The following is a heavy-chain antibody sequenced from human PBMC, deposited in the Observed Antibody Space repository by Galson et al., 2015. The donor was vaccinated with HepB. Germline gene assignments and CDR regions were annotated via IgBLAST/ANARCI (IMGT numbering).Heavy chain of an antibody. Sequence: SLRLSCAASGFTFSSYGMHWVRQAPGKGLEWVAVIWYDGSNKYYADSVKGRFTISRDNSKNTLYLQMNSLRAEDTAVYYCARDLLRVVAATRGYRYYYGMDVWGQGTTVTVSS. J-gene: IGHJ6*02. CDR1: GFTFSSYG. V-gene: IGHV3-33*08. CDR2: IWYDGSNK. CDR3: ARDLLRVVAATRGYRYYYGMDV. D-gene: IGHD2-15*01.